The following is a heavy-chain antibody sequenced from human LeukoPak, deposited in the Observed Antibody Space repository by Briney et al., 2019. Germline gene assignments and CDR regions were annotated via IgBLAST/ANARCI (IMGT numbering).Heavy chain of an antibody. J-gene: IGHJ4*02. D-gene: IGHD3-22*01. CDR1: GFTFSSYS. Sequence: GGSLRLSCAASGFTFSSYSMNWVRQAPEKGLEWVSSISSSSSYIYYADSVKGRFTISRDNAKNSLYLQMNSLRAEDTAVYYCAREGWSGYFLDYWGQGTLVTVSS. V-gene: IGHV3-21*01. CDR2: ISSSSSYI. CDR3: AREGWSGYFLDY.